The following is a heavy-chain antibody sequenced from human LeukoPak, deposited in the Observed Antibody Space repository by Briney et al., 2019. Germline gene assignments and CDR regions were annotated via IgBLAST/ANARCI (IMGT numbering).Heavy chain of an antibody. CDR1: GGTFSSYA. CDR3: AKDQNEGVTLLENAFDI. V-gene: IGHV1-69*13. CDR2: IIPIFGTA. Sequence: WASVKVSCKASGGTFSSYAISWVRQAPGQGLEWMGGIIPIFGTANYAQKFQGRVTITADESTSTAYMELSSLRSEDTAVYYCAKDQNEGVTLLENAFDIWGQGTMVTVSS. D-gene: IGHD3-16*01. J-gene: IGHJ3*02.